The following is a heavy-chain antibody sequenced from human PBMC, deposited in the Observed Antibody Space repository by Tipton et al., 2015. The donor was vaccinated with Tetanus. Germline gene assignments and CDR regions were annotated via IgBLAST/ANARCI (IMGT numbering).Heavy chain of an antibody. CDR1: GFTFSKKA. CDR2: INARTHTI. V-gene: IGHV3-48*02. Sequence: AVSGFTFSKKAMAWVRQAPGKGLEWISCINARTHTIYYADSVKGRFTISRDNVKNLLSLQMTSLRDEDTAVYFCARGSGAMDSWGQGTLVTVSS. J-gene: IGHJ4*02. CDR3: ARGSGAMDS. D-gene: IGHD7-27*01.